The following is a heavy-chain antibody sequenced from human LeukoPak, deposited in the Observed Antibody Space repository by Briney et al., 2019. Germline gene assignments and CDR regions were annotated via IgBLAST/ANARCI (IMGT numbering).Heavy chain of an antibody. CDR1: GFTFSSYG. CDR2: IRYDGSNK. Sequence: GGSLRLSCAASGFTFSSYGMHWVRQAPGKGLEWVAFIRYDGSNKYYADSVKGRFTISRDNSKNTLYLQMNSLRAEDTAVYYCAKDPYSGSYWHDYWGQGTLVTVSS. V-gene: IGHV3-30*02. CDR3: AKDPYSGSYWHDY. J-gene: IGHJ4*02. D-gene: IGHD1-26*01.